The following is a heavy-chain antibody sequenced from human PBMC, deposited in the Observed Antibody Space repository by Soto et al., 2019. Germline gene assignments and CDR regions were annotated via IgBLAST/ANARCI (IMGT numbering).Heavy chain of an antibody. J-gene: IGHJ5*02. CDR1: GFSLRTSGVG. Sequence: QITLEESGPARVNPTQALALTCNFSGFSLRTSGVGVDWIRQSPGKALEWLAVIYWDDDKRYNPSLRTRLTITKDTSKNQVVLLMNNVDPVDTATYYCASRRRWSSNWDSGWFDPWGQGILVIVSS. D-gene: IGHD3-10*01. CDR3: ASRRRWSSNWDSGWFDP. V-gene: IGHV2-5*02. CDR2: IYWDDDK.